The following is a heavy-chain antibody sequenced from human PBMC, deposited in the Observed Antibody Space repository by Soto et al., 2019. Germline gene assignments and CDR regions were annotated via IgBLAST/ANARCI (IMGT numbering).Heavy chain of an antibody. CDR2: IYYTGDT. Sequence: SEILSLTCTVSGGSIGSSLYYWGWIRQPPGKGLDWIVIIYYTGDTYYNPSLESRVTISVDTSKNQFSLKVTSVTAADTAMYFCAGRNDYYDILTGYKSDWFDPWGQGTLVTVSS. CDR3: AGRNDYYDILTGYKSDWFDP. D-gene: IGHD3-9*01. J-gene: IGHJ5*02. CDR1: GGSIGSSLYY. V-gene: IGHV4-39*01.